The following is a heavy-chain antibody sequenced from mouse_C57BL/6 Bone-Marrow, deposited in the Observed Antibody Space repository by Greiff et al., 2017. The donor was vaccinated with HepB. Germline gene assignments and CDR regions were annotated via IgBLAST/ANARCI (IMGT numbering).Heavy chain of an antibody. CDR2: ISNGGGST. Sequence: LMESGGGLVQPGGSLKLSCAASGFTFSDYYMYWVRQTPEKRLEWVAYISNGGGSTYYPDTVKGRFTISRDNAKNTLYLQMSRLKSEDTAMYYCARHEVYYGSPLAYWGQGTLVTVSA. D-gene: IGHD1-1*01. CDR3: ARHEVYYGSPLAY. V-gene: IGHV5-12*01. J-gene: IGHJ3*01. CDR1: GFTFSDYY.